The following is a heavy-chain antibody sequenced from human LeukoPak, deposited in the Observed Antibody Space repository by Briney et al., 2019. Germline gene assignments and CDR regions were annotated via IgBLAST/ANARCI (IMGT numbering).Heavy chain of an antibody. V-gene: IGHV4-59*01. CDR2: IYYSGST. CDR1: GGSISSYY. CDR3: AREPRSSPRGYYGMDV. J-gene: IGHJ6*02. Sequence: PSETLSLTCTVSGGSISSYYWSWIRQPPGKGLEGIGDIYYSGSTSYNPSLKSRVTISVDTSKNQFSLKLSSVTAADTAVYYCAREPRSSPRGYYGMDVWGQATTVTVSS. D-gene: IGHD6-13*01.